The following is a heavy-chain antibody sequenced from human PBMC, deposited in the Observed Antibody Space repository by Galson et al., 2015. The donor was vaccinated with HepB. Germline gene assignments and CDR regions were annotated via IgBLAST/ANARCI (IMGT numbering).Heavy chain of an antibody. J-gene: IGHJ4*02. CDR1: GFTFSSYW. D-gene: IGHD1-26*01. Sequence: SLRLSCAASGFTFSSYWMSWVRQAPGKGLEWVANIKQDGSEKYYVDSVKGRFTISRDNAKNSLYLQMNSLRAEDTAVYYCASTDSGSYFDYWGQGTLVTVSS. CDR3: ASTDSGSYFDY. V-gene: IGHV3-7*03. CDR2: IKQDGSEK.